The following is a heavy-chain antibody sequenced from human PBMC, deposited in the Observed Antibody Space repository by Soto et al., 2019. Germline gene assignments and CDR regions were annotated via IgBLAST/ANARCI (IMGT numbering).Heavy chain of an antibody. CDR3: ATTAGTYYYYGMDV. CDR2: ISGSGGST. V-gene: IGHV3-23*01. Sequence: EVQLLESGGGLVQPGGSLRLSCAASGFTFSSYAMSWVRQAPGKGLEWVSAISGSGGSTYYADSVKGRFTISRDNSKNTRYLQMNSLRADDTAVCYCATTAGTYYYYGMDVWGQGTTVTVSS. D-gene: IGHD6-13*01. CDR1: GFTFSSYA. J-gene: IGHJ6*02.